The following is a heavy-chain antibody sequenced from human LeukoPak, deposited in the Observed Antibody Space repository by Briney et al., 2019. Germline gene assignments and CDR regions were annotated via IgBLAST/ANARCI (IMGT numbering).Heavy chain of an antibody. CDR2: IYYSGST. CDR1: GGSISSYY. J-gene: IGHJ6*03. Sequence: SETLSLTCTVSGGSISSYYWTWIRQPPGKGLEWIGYIYYSGSTNYNPSLKSRVTISVDTSKNKFSLKLSSVTAADTAVYYCARESRRIAAAGPSYYMDVWGRGTTVTVSS. V-gene: IGHV4-59*01. CDR3: ARESRRIAAAGPSYYMDV. D-gene: IGHD6-13*01.